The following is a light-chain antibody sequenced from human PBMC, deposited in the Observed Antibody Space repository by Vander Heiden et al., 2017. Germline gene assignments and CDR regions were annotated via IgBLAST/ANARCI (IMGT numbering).Light chain of an antibody. CDR3: KQALQTPRT. J-gene: IGKJ1*01. V-gene: IGKV2-28*01. Sequence: VLTQSPLSLLFTPGEPASISCRPRQRLLHSNVYNYLDWYLQKPGQSPQLLIYLGSSRASGVPDRFSGSGSGTDFTFKISRVEADDVGVYYCKQALQTPRTFGQGTKVEVK. CDR2: LGS. CDR1: QRLLHSNVYNY.